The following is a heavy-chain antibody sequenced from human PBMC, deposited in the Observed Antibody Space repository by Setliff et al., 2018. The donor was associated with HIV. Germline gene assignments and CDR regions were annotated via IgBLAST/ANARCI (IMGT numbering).Heavy chain of an antibody. J-gene: IGHJ2*01. CDR1: GGSFSGYY. CDR3: AREDLGYTAYDLRGYWYFDL. D-gene: IGHD5-12*01. Sequence: SETLSLTCAVYGGSFSGYYWSWIRQPPGKGLVWIGEINLGGSTNYNPSLKSRVTISVDTSKNQFSLKLSSVTAADTAVYYCAREDLGYTAYDLRGYWYFDLWGRGTLVTVS. CDR2: INLGGST. V-gene: IGHV4-34*01.